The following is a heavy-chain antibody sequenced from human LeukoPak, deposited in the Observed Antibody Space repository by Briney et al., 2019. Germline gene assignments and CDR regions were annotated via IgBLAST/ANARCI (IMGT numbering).Heavy chain of an antibody. CDR1: GFTVSSNY. V-gene: IGHV3-53*01. J-gene: IGHJ3*02. Sequence: PGGSLRLSCAASGFTVSSNYMSWVRQAPGKGLEWVSVIYSGGSTCYADSVKGRFTISRDNSKNTLYLQMNSLRAQDTAVYYCARDKDDAFDIWGQGTMVTVSS. CDR2: IYSGGST. CDR3: ARDKDDAFDI.